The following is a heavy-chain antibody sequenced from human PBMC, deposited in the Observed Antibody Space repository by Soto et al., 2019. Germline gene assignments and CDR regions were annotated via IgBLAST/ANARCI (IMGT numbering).Heavy chain of an antibody. J-gene: IGHJ6*02. D-gene: IGHD2-8*02. CDR3: ARELVNGLDYYYYYGMDV. Sequence: GGSLRLSCAASGFTFSSYSMNWVRQAPGRGLEWVSSISSSSSYIYYADSVKGRFTISRDNAKNSLYLQMNSLRAEDTAVYYCARELVNGLDYYYYYGMDVWGQGTTVTVSS. V-gene: IGHV3-21*01. CDR2: ISSSSSYI. CDR1: GFTFSSYS.